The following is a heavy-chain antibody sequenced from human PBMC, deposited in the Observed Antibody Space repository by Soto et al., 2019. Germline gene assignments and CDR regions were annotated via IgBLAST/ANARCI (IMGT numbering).Heavy chain of an antibody. CDR1: GGSVSSGSYY. J-gene: IGHJ4*02. Sequence: SETLSLTCTVSGGSVSSGSYYWSWIRQPPGKGLEWIGYIYYSGSTNYNPSLKSRVTISVDTSKNQFSLKLSSVTAADTAVYYCARRDSRGYHLDYWGQGTLVTVSS. CDR3: ARRDSRGYHLDY. CDR2: IYYSGST. V-gene: IGHV4-61*01. D-gene: IGHD3-22*01.